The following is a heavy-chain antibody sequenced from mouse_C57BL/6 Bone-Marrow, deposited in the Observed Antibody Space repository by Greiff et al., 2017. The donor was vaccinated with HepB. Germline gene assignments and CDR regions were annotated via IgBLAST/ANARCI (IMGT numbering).Heavy chain of an antibody. CDR2: INPSTGGT. D-gene: IGHD2-3*01. Sequence: EVQLVESGPELVKPGASVKISCKASGYSFTGYYMNWVKQSPEKSLEWIGEINPSTGGTTYNQKFKAKATLTVDKSSSTAYMQLKSLTSEDSAVYYCARIWDGYYGRFAYWGQGTLVTVSA. J-gene: IGHJ3*01. V-gene: IGHV1-42*01. CDR3: ARIWDGYYGRFAY. CDR1: GYSFTGYY.